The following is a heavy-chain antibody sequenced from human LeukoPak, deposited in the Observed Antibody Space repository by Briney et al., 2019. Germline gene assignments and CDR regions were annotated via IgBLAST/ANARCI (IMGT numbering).Heavy chain of an antibody. CDR3: AKASSSSWAYFDY. J-gene: IGHJ4*02. Sequence: GGSLRLSCAASGFTFISYAMSWVRQAPGKGLEWVSAISGSGGSTYYADSVKGRFSISRDNSKNTLYLQMNSLRAEDTAVYYCAKASSSSWAYFDYWGQGTLVTVSS. CDR2: ISGSGGST. V-gene: IGHV3-23*01. D-gene: IGHD6-13*01. CDR1: GFTFISYA.